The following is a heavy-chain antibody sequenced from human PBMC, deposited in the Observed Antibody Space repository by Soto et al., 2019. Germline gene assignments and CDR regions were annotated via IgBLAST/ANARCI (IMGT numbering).Heavy chain of an antibody. J-gene: IGHJ4*02. CDR2: IWYDGSNK. Sequence: GGSLRLSCAASGFTFSSYXMHWVXQAPGKGLEWVAVIWYDGSNKYYADSVKGRFTISRDNSKNTLYLQMNSLRAEDTAVYYCARAGXGAGESSSWPEYYFDYWGQGTLVTVSS. D-gene: IGHD6-13*01. CDR3: ARAGXGAGESSSWPEYYFDY. V-gene: IGHV3-33*01. CDR1: GFTFSSYX.